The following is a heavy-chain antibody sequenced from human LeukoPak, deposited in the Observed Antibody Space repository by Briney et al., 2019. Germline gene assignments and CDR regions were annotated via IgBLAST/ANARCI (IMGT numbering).Heavy chain of an antibody. CDR1: GFTFSSYG. CDR3: AKDGSIAAADYYFDY. V-gene: IGHV3-30*18. D-gene: IGHD6-13*01. J-gene: IGHJ4*02. Sequence: GGSLRLSCAASGFTFSSYGMHWVRQAPGKGLEWVAVISYDGSDKHYADSVRGRFAISRDNSKNTLYLQVNSLRAEDTAVYYCAKDGSIAAADYYFDYWGQGTLVTVSS. CDR2: ISYDGSDK.